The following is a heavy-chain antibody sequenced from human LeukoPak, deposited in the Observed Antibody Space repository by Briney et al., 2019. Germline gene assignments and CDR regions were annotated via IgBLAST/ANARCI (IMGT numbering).Heavy chain of an antibody. Sequence: TGGSLRLSCAASGFTFSSYAMHGVRQAPGKGLEWVAVISYDGSNKYYADSVKGRFTISRDFHKNTLYLQMNSLRAEDTAVYYCARGKPLGGELADFDIWGQGTMVTVS. J-gene: IGHJ3*02. CDR3: ARGKPLGGELADFDI. D-gene: IGHD1-7*01. CDR2: ISYDGSNK. V-gene: IGHV3-30-3*01. CDR1: GFTFSSYA.